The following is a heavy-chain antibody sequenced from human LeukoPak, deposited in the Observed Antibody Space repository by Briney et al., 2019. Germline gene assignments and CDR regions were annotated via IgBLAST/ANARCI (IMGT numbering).Heavy chain of an antibody. CDR3: ARPLSLGYCSGGSCYGRGAWFDR. D-gene: IGHD2-15*01. CDR2: IYYSGTT. V-gene: IGHV4-31*11. CDR1: GGSITSGGYY. J-gene: IGHJ5*02. Sequence: SQTLSLTCAVSGGSITSGGYYWSWIRQHPGKGLEWIGSIYYSGTTYYNPSLKSRVTMSVDTSKNQFSLKLISVTAADTAVYYCARPLSLGYCSGGSCYGRGAWFDRWGQGTLVTVSS.